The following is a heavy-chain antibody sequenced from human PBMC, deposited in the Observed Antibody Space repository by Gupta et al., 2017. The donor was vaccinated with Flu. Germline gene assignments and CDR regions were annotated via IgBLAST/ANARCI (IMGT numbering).Heavy chain of an antibody. CDR3: TREPGWGALDM. CDR2: IKSGGDGG. V-gene: IGHV3-7*01. J-gene: IGHJ3*02. D-gene: IGHD1-26*01. Sequence: WVRQAPGKGLETVSMIKSGGDGGYYMDSVKGRFTISRDNAKNSLILQMNSLRAEDTAVYYCTREPGWGALDMWGQGTLVTISS.